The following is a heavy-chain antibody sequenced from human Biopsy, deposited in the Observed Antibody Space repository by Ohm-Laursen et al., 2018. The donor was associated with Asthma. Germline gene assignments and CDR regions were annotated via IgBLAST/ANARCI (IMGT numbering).Heavy chain of an antibody. D-gene: IGHD3-22*01. CDR1: GFAVSRDH. Sequence: SLRLSCSASGFAVSRDHMFWVRQAPGKGLEWVSVIYSGGTSHTADYPNPAKGRFTISRDDSKNTLYLQMSSLRAEDTAVYYCVKDTYEDDYGYYTFDVWGQGTMVTVSS. CDR2: IYSGGTSHTA. J-gene: IGHJ3*01. CDR3: VKDTYEDDYGYYTFDV. V-gene: IGHV3-53*01.